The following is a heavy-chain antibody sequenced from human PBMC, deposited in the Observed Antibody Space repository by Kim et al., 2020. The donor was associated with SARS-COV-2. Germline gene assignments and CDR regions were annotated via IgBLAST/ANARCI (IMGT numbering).Heavy chain of an antibody. J-gene: IGHJ4*02. CDR2: IYYSGST. CDR3: ARGPRSCSGGSCYFDY. Sequence: SETLSLTCTVSGGSISSYYWSWIRQPPGKGLEWIGYIYYSGSTNYNPSLKSRVTISVDTSKNQFSLKLSSVTAADTAVYYCARGPRSCSGGSCYFDYWGQGTLVTVSS. V-gene: IGHV4-59*01. CDR1: GGSISSYY. D-gene: IGHD2-15*01.